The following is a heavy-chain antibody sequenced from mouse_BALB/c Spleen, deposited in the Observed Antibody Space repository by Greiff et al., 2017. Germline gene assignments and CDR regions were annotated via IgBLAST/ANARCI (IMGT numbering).Heavy chain of an antibody. J-gene: IGHJ1*01. CDR2: ISSGGGST. CDR3: ARPKYYYGSSYWYFDV. V-gene: IGHV5-12-1*01. D-gene: IGHD1-1*01. Sequence: EVHLVESGGGLVKPGGSLKLSCAASGFTFSSYDMSWVRQTPEKRLEWVAYISSGGGSTYYPDTVKGRFTISRDNAKNTLYLQMSSLKSEDTAMYYCARPKYYYGSSYWYFDVWGAGTTVTVSS. CDR1: GFTFSSYD.